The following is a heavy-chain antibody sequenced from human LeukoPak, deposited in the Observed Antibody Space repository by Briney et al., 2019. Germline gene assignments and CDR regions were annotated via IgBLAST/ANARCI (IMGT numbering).Heavy chain of an antibody. Sequence: ASVKVSCKASGYSFTGYYIHWVRQAPGQGPEWMGRIDPNSGGTNSAQKFRARVTLTRDTSIATVYMELSSLRSNDTAVYYCARDQARTTTWNLYMNYWGQGTLVTVSS. V-gene: IGHV1-2*06. CDR3: ARDQARTTTWNLYMNY. J-gene: IGHJ4*02. CDR2: IDPNSGGT. D-gene: IGHD1-7*01. CDR1: GYSFTGYY.